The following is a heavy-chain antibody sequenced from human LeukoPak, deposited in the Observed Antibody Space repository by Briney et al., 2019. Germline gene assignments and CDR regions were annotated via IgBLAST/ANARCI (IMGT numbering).Heavy chain of an antibody. D-gene: IGHD3-10*01. J-gene: IGHJ4*02. V-gene: IGHV3-30*02. CDR1: GFTFSSFG. CDR3: AKDARGSGSYYSY. Sequence: SGGSLRLSCAASGFTFSSFGMHWVRQAPGKGLEWVAFIRYDGSDKYYADSVKGRFTISRDNSKNTLYLQMNSLRAEDTAVYYCAKDARGSGSYYSYWGQGTLVTVSS. CDR2: IRYDGSDK.